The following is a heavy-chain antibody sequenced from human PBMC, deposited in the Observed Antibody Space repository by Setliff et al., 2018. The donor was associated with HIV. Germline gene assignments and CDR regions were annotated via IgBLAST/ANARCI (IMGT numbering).Heavy chain of an antibody. CDR2: IRQDGSDK. CDR1: GFTFSDYW. CDR3: ARYRTVVTPIVNYYHGFDY. J-gene: IGHJ4*02. D-gene: IGHD1-26*01. V-gene: IGHV3-7*01. Sequence: GGSLRLSCAASGFTFSDYWMSWVRQAPGKGLQWVANIRQDGSDKYYVDSLSGRFIIFRNNTKNALYLQINSLRADDTAVYYCARYRTVVTPIVNYYHGFDYWGQGTLVTVSS.